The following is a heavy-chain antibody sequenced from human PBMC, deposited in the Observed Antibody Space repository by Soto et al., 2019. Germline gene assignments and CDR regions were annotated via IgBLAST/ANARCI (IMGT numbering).Heavy chain of an antibody. Sequence: QVQLQESGPGLVKPSETLSLTCTVSGDSIRSYYWTWIRQPPGKGLELIGYIYYSGSTRYNPSLKSRVTISVDMSKNQFSLKLRSVIAADTAVYYCARAYGGFDNGLDVWGQGTAVTVSS. J-gene: IGHJ6*02. CDR3: ARAYGGFDNGLDV. CDR2: IYYSGST. V-gene: IGHV4-59*01. D-gene: IGHD5-12*01. CDR1: GDSIRSYY.